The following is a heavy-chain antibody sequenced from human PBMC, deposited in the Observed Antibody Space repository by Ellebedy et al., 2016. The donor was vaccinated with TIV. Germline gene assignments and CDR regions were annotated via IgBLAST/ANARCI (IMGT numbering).Heavy chain of an antibody. J-gene: IGHJ6*03. CDR3: ARDSTLVGATDYYYYMDV. CDR2: ISSSSSYI. D-gene: IGHD1-26*01. Sequence: GGSLRLSXAASGFTFSSYSMNWVRQAPGKGLEWVSSISSSSSYIYYADSVKGRFTISRDNAKNSLYLQMNSLRAEDTAVYYCARDSTLVGATDYYYYMDVWGKGTTVTVSS. CDR1: GFTFSSYS. V-gene: IGHV3-21*01.